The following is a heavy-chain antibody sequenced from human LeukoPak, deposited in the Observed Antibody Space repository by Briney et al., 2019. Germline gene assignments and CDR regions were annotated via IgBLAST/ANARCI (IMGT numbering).Heavy chain of an antibody. CDR3: AKERREFGDIVVVPAARYYFDY. CDR2: ISGSGGST. CDR1: GFTFSSYA. Sequence: PGGSLRLSCAASGFTFSSYAKSWVRQAPGKGLEWVSAISGSGGSTYYADSVKGRFTISRDNSKNTLYLQMNSLRAEDTAVYCCAKERREFGDIVVVPAARYYFDYWGQGTLVTVSS. D-gene: IGHD2-2*01. J-gene: IGHJ4*02. V-gene: IGHV3-23*01.